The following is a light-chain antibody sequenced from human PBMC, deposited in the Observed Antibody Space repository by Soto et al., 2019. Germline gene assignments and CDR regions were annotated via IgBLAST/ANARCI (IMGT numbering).Light chain of an antibody. CDR1: SSNIGPDYD. CDR2: ANK. Sequence: QSVLTQPPSVSGAPGQRVTISCTGSSSNIGPDYDVHWYQQLPGTAPKLLIYANKNRPAGVPDRFSASKSGTSASLAVTGLQAEDEADYYCQSYDTSLRAYVFGTGTKLTVL. J-gene: IGLJ1*01. V-gene: IGLV1-40*01. CDR3: QSYDTSLRAYV.